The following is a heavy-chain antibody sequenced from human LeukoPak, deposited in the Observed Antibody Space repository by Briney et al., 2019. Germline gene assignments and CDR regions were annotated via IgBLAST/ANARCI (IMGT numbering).Heavy chain of an antibody. CDR2: INPNSGGT. Sequence: ASVEVSCKASGYTFTGYYMHWVRQAPGQGLEWMGWINPNSGGTNYAQKFQGRVTMTRDTSISTAYMELSRLRSDDTAVYYCAGDITPVYYDFWSGYSDYYYGMDVWGQGTTVTVSS. CDR3: AGDITPVYYDFWSGYSDYYYGMDV. J-gene: IGHJ6*02. CDR1: GYTFTGYY. D-gene: IGHD3-3*01. V-gene: IGHV1-2*02.